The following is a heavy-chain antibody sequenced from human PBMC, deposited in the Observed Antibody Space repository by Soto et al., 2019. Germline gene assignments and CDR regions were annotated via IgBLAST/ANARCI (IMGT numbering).Heavy chain of an antibody. J-gene: IGHJ4*02. CDR2: ISSTTNYI. D-gene: IGHD5-18*01. V-gene: IGHV3-21*04. CDR3: ARVSVDTAMAYYFDY. CDR1: GFTFTRFS. Sequence: PGGSLRLSCAASGFTFTRFSMNWVRQAPGKGLEWVSSISSTTNYIYYGDSMKGRFTISRDNAKNSLYLEMNSLRAEDTAVYYCARVSVDTAMAYYFDYWGQGTLVTVSS.